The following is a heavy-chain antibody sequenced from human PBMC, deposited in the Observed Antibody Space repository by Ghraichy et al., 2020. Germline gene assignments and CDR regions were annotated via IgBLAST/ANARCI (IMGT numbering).Heavy chain of an antibody. CDR3: ARAEVVDYYDY. Sequence: ASVKVSCKASGYTFTNYYIAWVRQAPGQGPEWMGIINVSSGKTNYAQKFQGRVTMTRDTSTSTVYMELNSLSSDDTAVFYCARAEVVDYYDYWGQGSQVTV. CDR1: GYTFTNYY. V-gene: IGHV1-46*01. J-gene: IGHJ4*02. CDR2: INVSSGKT.